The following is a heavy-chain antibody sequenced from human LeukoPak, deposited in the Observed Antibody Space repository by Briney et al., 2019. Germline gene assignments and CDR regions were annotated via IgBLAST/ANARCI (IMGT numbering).Heavy chain of an antibody. CDR3: AKSRPVGATTQGLYYYYYYMDV. D-gene: IGHD1-26*01. V-gene: IGHV1-8*03. J-gene: IGHJ6*03. CDR1: GYTFTSYD. Sequence: ASVKVSCKASGYTFTSYDINWVRQATGQGLEWMGWMNPNSGNTGYAQKFQGRVTITRNTSISTAYMELSSLRSEDTAVYYCAKSRPVGATTQGLYYYYYYMDVWGKGTTVTVSS. CDR2: MNPNSGNT.